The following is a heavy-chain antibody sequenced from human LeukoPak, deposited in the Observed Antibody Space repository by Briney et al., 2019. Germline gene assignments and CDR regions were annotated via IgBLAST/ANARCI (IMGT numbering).Heavy chain of an antibody. Sequence: KSGGSLRLSCAASGFTFSSYSMNWVRQAPGKGLEWVSSISSSSSYIYYADSVKGRFTISRDNAKNSLYLQMNSLRAEDTAVYYCAIIRLGLRDYWGQGTLVTVSS. V-gene: IGHV3-21*01. D-gene: IGHD3-9*01. J-gene: IGHJ4*02. CDR3: AIIRLGLRDY. CDR2: ISSSSSYI. CDR1: GFTFSSYS.